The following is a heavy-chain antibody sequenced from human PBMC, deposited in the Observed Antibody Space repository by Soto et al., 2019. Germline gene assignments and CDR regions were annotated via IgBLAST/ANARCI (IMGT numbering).Heavy chain of an antibody. Sequence: GASVKVSCKASGYTFTGYYMHWVRQAPGQGLEWMGWINPNSGGTNYAQKFQGRVTMTRDTSISTAYMELSRLRSDDTAVYYCARGSGSYYPATYYFDYWGQGTLVTVSS. CDR2: INPNSGGT. CDR1: GYTFTGYY. CDR3: ARGSGSYYPATYYFDY. V-gene: IGHV1-2*02. D-gene: IGHD3-10*01. J-gene: IGHJ4*02.